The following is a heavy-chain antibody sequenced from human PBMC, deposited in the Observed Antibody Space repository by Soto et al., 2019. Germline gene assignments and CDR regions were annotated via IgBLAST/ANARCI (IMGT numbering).Heavy chain of an antibody. J-gene: IGHJ4*02. CDR2: IKGKPDGGAT. V-gene: IGHV3-15*01. Sequence: PGGSLRLSCAASGFTSNTAWLTWVRQAPGKGLEWVGRIKGKPDGGATDYAALVEGRFMISRDDSQNTVFLQMNSLKTDDTAVYYCTAGSPFNYWGPGTLVTVSS. CDR3: TAGSPFNY. CDR1: GFTSNTAW.